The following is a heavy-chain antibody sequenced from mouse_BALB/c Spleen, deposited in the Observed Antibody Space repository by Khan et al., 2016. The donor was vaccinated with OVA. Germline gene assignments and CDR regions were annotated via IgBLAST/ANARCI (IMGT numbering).Heavy chain of an antibody. CDR1: GFTFTDYY. V-gene: IGHV7-3*02. J-gene: IGHJ1*01. D-gene: IGHD1-1*01. Sequence: EVELVESGGGLVQPGGSLRLSCATSGFTFTDYYMSWVRQPPGKALEWLGFIRNKANGYTTEHSASVKGRFTISRDNSQSILYLQMNTLRAEDSAKYYCARDISYAPSYFDVWGAGTTVTVSS. CDR2: IRNKANGYTT. CDR3: ARDISYAPSYFDV.